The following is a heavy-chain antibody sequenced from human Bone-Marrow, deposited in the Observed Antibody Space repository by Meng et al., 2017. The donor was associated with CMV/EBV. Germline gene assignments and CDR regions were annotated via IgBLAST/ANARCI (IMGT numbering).Heavy chain of an antibody. CDR1: GFTFSSYG. V-gene: IGHV3-30*02. CDR2: IRYDGSNK. CDR3: AWGSGLAS. J-gene: IGHJ4*02. Sequence: GESLKISCAASGFTFSSYGMHWVRQAPGKGLEWVAFIRYDGSNKYYADSVKGRFTISRDNSKNSLYLQMNSLRVEDTAVYHCAWGSGLASWGQGTLVTVSS. D-gene: IGHD3-16*01.